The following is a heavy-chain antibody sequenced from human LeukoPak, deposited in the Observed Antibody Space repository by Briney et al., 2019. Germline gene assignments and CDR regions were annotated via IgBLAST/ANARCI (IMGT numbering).Heavy chain of an antibody. V-gene: IGHV1-2*02. CDR3: ATVTYFGSGSYSFYFDY. J-gene: IGHJ4*02. CDR1: GYTFTGYY. Sequence: GASVKVSCKASGYTFTGYYIHWVRQAPGQGLEWMGWINPNTGGTKYAPKFQGRVIMTRDTSITTAYMEMSRLRYDDTATYYCATVTYFGSGSYSFYFDYWGQGTQVTVSS. CDR2: INPNTGGT. D-gene: IGHD3-10*01.